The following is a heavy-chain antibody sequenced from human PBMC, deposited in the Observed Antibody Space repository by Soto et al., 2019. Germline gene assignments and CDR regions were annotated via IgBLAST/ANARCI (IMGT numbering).Heavy chain of an antibody. CDR3: AKDSTGYYGVFDY. Sequence: EVQLLESGGGLVQPGGSLRLSCAASRFTFSNYAMSWVRQAPGKGLEWVSAISVSGGSTYYADSVKGRFTISRDNSKNTLYLQMNSLRAEDTAVYYCAKDSTGYYGVFDYWGQGTLVTVSS. CDR2: ISVSGGST. V-gene: IGHV3-23*01. D-gene: IGHD3-9*01. CDR1: RFTFSNYA. J-gene: IGHJ4*02.